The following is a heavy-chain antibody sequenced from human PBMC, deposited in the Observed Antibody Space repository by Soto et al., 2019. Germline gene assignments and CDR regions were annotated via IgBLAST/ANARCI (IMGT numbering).Heavy chain of an antibody. CDR2: ISGSGGST. Sequence: PGGSLRLSCTASGFTFSSYAMSWVRQAPGKGLEWVSAISGSGGSTYYADSVKGRFTISRDNSKNTLYLQMHSLRAEDTAVYYCXKARITMIVVVTNYFDYWGQGTLVTVSS. CDR3: XKARITMIVVVTNYFDY. D-gene: IGHD3-22*01. V-gene: IGHV3-23*01. J-gene: IGHJ4*02. CDR1: GFTFSSYA.